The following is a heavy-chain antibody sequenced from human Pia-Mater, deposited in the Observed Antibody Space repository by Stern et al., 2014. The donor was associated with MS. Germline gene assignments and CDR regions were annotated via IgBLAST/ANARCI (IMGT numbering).Heavy chain of an antibody. Sequence: VQLVESGGGVVQPGRSLRLSCAASGFTLRSYGMHWVRQAPGKGLERVAVISNDGNEKYYTDSVKGRFTISRDNSKNTLYLQMNSLRIEDTAVYYCAKDRLFCSGGGCYAMDVWGQGTTVTVSS. CDR2: ISNDGNEK. V-gene: IGHV3-30*18. D-gene: IGHD2-15*01. CDR3: AKDRLFCSGGGCYAMDV. CDR1: GFTLRSYG. J-gene: IGHJ6*02.